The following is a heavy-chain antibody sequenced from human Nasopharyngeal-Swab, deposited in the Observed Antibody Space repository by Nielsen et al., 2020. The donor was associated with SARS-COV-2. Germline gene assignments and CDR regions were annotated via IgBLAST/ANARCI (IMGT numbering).Heavy chain of an antibody. D-gene: IGHD2-21*01. CDR1: GFTFSNAW. V-gene: IGHV3-15*01. Sequence: GILKIFCAASGFTFSNAWMSWVRQAPGKGLEWVGRIKSKTDGGTTDYAAPVKGRFTISRDDSKNTLYLQMNSLKTEDTAVYYCTTISLWYMDVWGKGTTVTVSS. CDR2: IKSKTDGGTT. CDR3: TTISLWYMDV. J-gene: IGHJ6*03.